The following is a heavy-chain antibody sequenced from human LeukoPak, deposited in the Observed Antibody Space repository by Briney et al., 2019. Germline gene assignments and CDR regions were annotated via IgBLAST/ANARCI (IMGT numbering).Heavy chain of an antibody. J-gene: IGHJ5*02. CDR1: GYTFTSYG. CDR3: ARAIPYYDFWSGPSRIWFDP. CDR2: ISAYNGNT. D-gene: IGHD3-3*01. Sequence: ASVKVSCKASGYTFTSYGISWVRQAPGQGLKWMGWISAYNGNTNYAQKLQGRVTMTTDTSTSTAYMELRSLRSDDTAVYYCARAIPYYDFWSGPSRIWFDPWGQGTLVTVSS. V-gene: IGHV1-18*01.